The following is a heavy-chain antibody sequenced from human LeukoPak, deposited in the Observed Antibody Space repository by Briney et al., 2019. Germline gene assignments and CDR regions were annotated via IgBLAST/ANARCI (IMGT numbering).Heavy chain of an antibody. V-gene: IGHV3-23*01. J-gene: IGHJ4*02. Sequence: GGSLRLSCAVSGFTFSSYAMSWVRQAPGKGLEWVSGISGSGGSTYYADSVKGRFTISRDNSKNTLYLQMNSLRAEDTAVYYCAKSPGLLPFYWGQGTLVTVSS. CDR2: ISGSGGST. D-gene: IGHD2-15*01. CDR3: AKSPGLLPFY. CDR1: GFTFSSYA.